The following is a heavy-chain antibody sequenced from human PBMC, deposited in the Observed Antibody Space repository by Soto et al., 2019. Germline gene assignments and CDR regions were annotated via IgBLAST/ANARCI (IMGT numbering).Heavy chain of an antibody. D-gene: IGHD3-22*01. Sequence: GGSLRLSCVAYGYTFTDYVKHWVRQAPGKGMDWVEVISYDGSNKNYADSVKGRFTISRDNSKNTLYLQMNSLRAEDTVVYYCAKDTYYHDSSGYYVFDYWGQGTLVTVSS. CDR2: ISYDGSNK. V-gene: IGHV3-30*18. J-gene: IGHJ4*02. CDR3: AKDTYYHDSSGYYVFDY. CDR1: GYTFTDYV.